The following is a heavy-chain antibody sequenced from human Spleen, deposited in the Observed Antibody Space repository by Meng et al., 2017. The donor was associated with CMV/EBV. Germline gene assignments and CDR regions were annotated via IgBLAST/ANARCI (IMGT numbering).Heavy chain of an antibody. D-gene: IGHD3-3*01. CDR1: GFTFSSYG. Sequence: GGSLRLSCAASGFTFSSYGMSWVRQAPGKGLEWVSVVYSGGTTDYADSVKGRFTISRDNSKNTLYLQMNSLRAEDTAVYYCARDPTFTIFGVVTPYGMDVWGQGTTVTVSS. J-gene: IGHJ6*02. CDR2: VYSGGTT. V-gene: IGHV3-53*01. CDR3: ARDPTFTIFGVVTPYGMDV.